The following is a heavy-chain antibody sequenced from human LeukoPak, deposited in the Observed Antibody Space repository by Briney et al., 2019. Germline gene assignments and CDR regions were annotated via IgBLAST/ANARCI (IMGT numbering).Heavy chain of an antibody. CDR2: ISYDGSAK. J-gene: IGHJ3*02. V-gene: IGHV3-30*18. CDR3: AKDRRQWLVTGAFDI. D-gene: IGHD6-19*01. CDR1: GFTFSNYG. Sequence: GRSLRLSCAASGFTFSNYGMHWVRQAPGKGLEWAAVISYDGSAKYYGDSVKGRFTISRDSSTNTLYLQMNSLRPEDTAVYYCAKDRRQWLVTGAFDIRGQGTMVTVSS.